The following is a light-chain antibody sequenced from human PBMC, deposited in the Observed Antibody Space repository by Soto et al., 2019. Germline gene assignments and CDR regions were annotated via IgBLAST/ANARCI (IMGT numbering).Light chain of an antibody. V-gene: IGKV3-20*01. Sequence: EIVLTQSPGTLSLSPGERATLSCRASQSVSSSYLAWYQQKPGQAPRLLIYGASSRATSIPDRFSGSGSGPDLSLTVSRLEPEDFAVYYCQKYCSAAPRTFGEGTKLEMK. J-gene: IGKJ2*01. CDR3: QKYCSAAPRT. CDR1: QSVSSSY. CDR2: GAS.